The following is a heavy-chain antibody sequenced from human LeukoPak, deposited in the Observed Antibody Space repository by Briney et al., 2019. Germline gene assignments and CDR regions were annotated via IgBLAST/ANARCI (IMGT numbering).Heavy chain of an antibody. CDR2: IYYSGST. D-gene: IGHD2-15*01. Sequence: SETLSLTCTVSGGSISSYYWSWLRQSPGKGLEWIGYIYYSGSTNYNPSLQSRVTISVDTSKNRFSLKPSSVTAADTAVYYCARRVCSGGTCYCDYWGQGTLVTVSS. V-gene: IGHV4-59*08. CDR1: GGSISSYY. J-gene: IGHJ4*02. CDR3: ARRVCSGGTCYCDY.